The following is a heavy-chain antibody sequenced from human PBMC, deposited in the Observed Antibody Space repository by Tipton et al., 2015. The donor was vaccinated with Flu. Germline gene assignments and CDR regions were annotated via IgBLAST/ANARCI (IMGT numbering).Heavy chain of an antibody. D-gene: IGHD1-14*01. V-gene: IGHV3-53*01. CDR3: ARDEGGTYPD. CDR1: GFTVSTSY. J-gene: IGHJ4*02. CDR2: VYDDGRT. Sequence: VQLVQSGGGLIRPGGSLRLSCAVSGFTVSTSYMSWVRQPPGKGLEWVSIVYDDGRTYYADSVEGRFAISRDNSKNILYLQINSLRADDTAVYFCARDEGGTYPDWGQGTLVTVSS.